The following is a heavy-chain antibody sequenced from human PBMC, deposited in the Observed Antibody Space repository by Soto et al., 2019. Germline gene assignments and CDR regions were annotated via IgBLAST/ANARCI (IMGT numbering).Heavy chain of an antibody. CDR2: ISGTGART. CDR3: AGGRKESAAIWFSFYV. J-gene: IGHJ3*01. CDR1: GFKSVDYA. Sequence: GGSLRLSCAASGFKSVDYAMGWVRQAPGKGLEWVAAISGTGARTFYDDSVKGRFTSSRDNSRSTLYLQMNSLRAEDAAGYYCAGGRKESAAIWFSFYVWGQGTMGTGSS. D-gene: IGHD2-2*01. V-gene: IGHV3-23*01.